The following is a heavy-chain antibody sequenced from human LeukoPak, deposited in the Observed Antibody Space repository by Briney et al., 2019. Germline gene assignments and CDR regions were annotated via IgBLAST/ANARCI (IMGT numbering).Heavy chain of an antibody. Sequence: PGGSLRLSCAASGFTFSSYWMSWVRQAPGKGLEWVSRIIESGGTNYADSVKGWFTISRDNSKNTLYLQMNSLRAEDTAVYYCAKGASIHVTGPDYWGPGTLVTVSS. V-gene: IGHV3-23*01. CDR3: AKGASIHVTGPDY. J-gene: IGHJ4*02. CDR2: IIESGGT. CDR1: GFTFSSYW. D-gene: IGHD3-9*01.